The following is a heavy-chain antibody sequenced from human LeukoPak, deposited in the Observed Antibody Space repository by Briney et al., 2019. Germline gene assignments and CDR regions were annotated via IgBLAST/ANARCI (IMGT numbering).Heavy chain of an antibody. Sequence: PRGSLRLSCAASGFTVSSSYMSWVRQAPGKGLEWVSLIYSGGSTYYAASVKGRFTISRDNSKNTLYLQMNSLRPEDTAMYYCAKGYNYAYEYWGQGTLVTVSS. CDR2: IYSGGST. D-gene: IGHD5-18*01. V-gene: IGHV3-53*01. J-gene: IGHJ4*02. CDR3: AKGYNYAYEY. CDR1: GFTVSSSY.